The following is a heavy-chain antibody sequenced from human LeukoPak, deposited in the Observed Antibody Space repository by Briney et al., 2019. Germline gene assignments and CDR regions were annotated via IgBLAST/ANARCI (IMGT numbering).Heavy chain of an antibody. CDR2: IRYDGTSK. J-gene: IGHJ4*02. Sequence: GGSLRLSCAASGFTFSSYAMHWVRQAPGKGLEWVAFIRYDGTSKYYADSVKGRFTISRDNSKNTLYLQLNSLRAEDTTIYYCAKNWGSFSGNLGRLPIDYWGQGTLVTVSS. CDR1: GFTFSSYA. D-gene: IGHD1-26*01. V-gene: IGHV3-30*02. CDR3: AKNWGSFSGNLGRLPIDY.